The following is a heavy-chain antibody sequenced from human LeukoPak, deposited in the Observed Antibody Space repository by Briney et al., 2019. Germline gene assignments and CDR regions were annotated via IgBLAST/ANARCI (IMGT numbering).Heavy chain of an antibody. CDR3: ASFDPYYDFWSGS. Sequence: ASVKVSCKASGGTFSSYAISWVRQAPGQGLEWMGGIIPIFGTANYAQKFQGRVTITADKSTSTAHMELSSLRSEDTAVYYCASFDPYYDFWSGSWGQGTLVTVSS. CDR1: GGTFSSYA. V-gene: IGHV1-69*06. CDR2: IIPIFGTA. D-gene: IGHD3-3*01. J-gene: IGHJ4*02.